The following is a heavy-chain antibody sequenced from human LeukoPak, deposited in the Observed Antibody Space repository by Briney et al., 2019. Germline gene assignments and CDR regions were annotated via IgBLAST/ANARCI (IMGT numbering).Heavy chain of an antibody. Sequence: SETLSLTCAVYGGSFSGYYWTWIRQPPGKGLEWIGEINHSGNTNYNPSLKSRVAISVDTSKNQFSLKLSSVTAADTAVYYCARDSVHGFTWGQGTLVTVSS. CDR2: INHSGNT. J-gene: IGHJ5*02. V-gene: IGHV4-34*01. CDR3: ARDSVHGFT. CDR1: GGSFSGYY. D-gene: IGHD1-1*01.